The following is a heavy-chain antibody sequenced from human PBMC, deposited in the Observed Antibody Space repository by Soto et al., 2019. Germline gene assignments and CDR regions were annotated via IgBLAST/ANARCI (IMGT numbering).Heavy chain of an antibody. J-gene: IGHJ4*02. Sequence: GGSLRLSCAASGFIFSNAWMSWVRQAPGKGLEWVGRIKSRTDGGTTDYAAPVKGRFIISRDDSKNTLYLQMDSLKTEDTALYYCTTDDPINKYWGQGTLVTVSS. CDR2: IKSRTDGGTT. V-gene: IGHV3-15*01. CDR3: TTDDPINKY. CDR1: GFIFSNAW.